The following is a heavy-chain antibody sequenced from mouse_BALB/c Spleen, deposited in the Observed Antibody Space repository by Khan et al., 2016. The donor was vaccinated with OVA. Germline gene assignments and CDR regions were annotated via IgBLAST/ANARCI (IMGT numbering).Heavy chain of an antibody. CDR3: VRGGNFAY. D-gene: IGHD1-1*02. CDR2: ISTNYGDA. V-gene: IGHV1S137*01. J-gene: IGHJ3*01. Sequence: QVQLQQSGAELVRPGVSVKISCKASGYTFTDYAMHWVKQRHAQSLEWIGVISTNYGDADYNQKFQGKASMTVDRSSSTVYMELARLTSEDSAIYYCVRGGNFAYWGQGTLVTVSA. CDR1: GYTFTDYA.